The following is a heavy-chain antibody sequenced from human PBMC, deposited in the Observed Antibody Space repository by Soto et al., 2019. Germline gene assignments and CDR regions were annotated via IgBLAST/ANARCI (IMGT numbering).Heavy chain of an antibody. CDR3: ARGLVQLWTNYYYGMDV. J-gene: IGHJ6*02. CDR2: INHSGST. D-gene: IGHD5-18*01. Sequence: HSETLSLTCAVYGGSFSGYYWSWIRQPPGKGLEWIGEINHSGSTNYNPSLKSRVTISVDTSKNQFSLKLSSVTAADTAVYYCARGLVQLWTNYYYGMDVWGQGTTVTVSS. CDR1: GGSFSGYY. V-gene: IGHV4-34*01.